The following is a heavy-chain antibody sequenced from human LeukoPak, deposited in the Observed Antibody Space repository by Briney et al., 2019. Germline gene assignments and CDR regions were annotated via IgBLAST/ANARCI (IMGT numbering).Heavy chain of an antibody. J-gene: IGHJ4*02. CDR1: GGTFSSYA. Sequence: SVKVSCKASGGTFSSYAISWVRQAPGQGLEWMGGIIPIFGTANYAQKFQGRVTITADESTSTACMELSSLRSEDTAVYYCARAVLDGSGSYPYFDYWGQGTLVTVSS. CDR2: IIPIFGTA. CDR3: ARAVLDGSGSYPYFDY. D-gene: IGHD3-10*01. V-gene: IGHV1-69*13.